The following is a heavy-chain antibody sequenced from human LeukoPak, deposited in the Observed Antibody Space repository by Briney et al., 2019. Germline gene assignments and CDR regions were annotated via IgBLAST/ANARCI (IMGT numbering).Heavy chain of an antibody. Sequence: GGSLRLSCAASGFTFTNFATSWVRQAPGKGLEWDSTISGSGGSTYYADSVKGRFTISRDNSKNTLYLQMNSLRAEDTAVYYCAKGLSTVATYYFDYWGQGTLVTVSS. J-gene: IGHJ4*02. CDR1: GFTFTNFA. CDR2: ISGSGGST. V-gene: IGHV3-23*01. D-gene: IGHD4-17*01. CDR3: AKGLSTVATYYFDY.